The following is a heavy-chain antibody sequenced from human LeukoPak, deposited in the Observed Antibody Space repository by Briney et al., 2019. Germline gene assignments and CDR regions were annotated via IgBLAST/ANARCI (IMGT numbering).Heavy chain of an antibody. V-gene: IGHV4-39*07. CDR2: IYYSGST. J-gene: IGHJ4*02. CDR3: ARDLQQLWSN. Sequence: PSETLSLTCTVSGGSISSSSYYWGWIRQPPGKGLEWIGSIYYSGSTYYNPSLKSRVTISVDTSKNQFSLKLSSVTAADTAVYYCARDLQQLWSNWGQGTLVTVSS. CDR1: GGSISSSSYY. D-gene: IGHD5-18*01.